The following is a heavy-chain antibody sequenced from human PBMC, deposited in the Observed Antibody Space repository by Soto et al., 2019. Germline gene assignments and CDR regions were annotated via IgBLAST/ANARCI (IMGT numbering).Heavy chain of an antibody. CDR2: INPATGAA. CDR3: ARGGGVGVAGSAAFDM. J-gene: IGHJ3*02. Sequence: QLHLVQSGAVVKKPGASVTVSCSASGYPVTAYYMHWVRQAPGRGLEWMGGINPATGAAKYTQTFQGRVTMTRATAPRTVFMELSGLTSKDTAVFSGARGGGVGVAGSAAFDMWGQGTLVTVSS. CDR1: GYPVTAYY. D-gene: IGHD3-3*01. V-gene: IGHV1-2*02.